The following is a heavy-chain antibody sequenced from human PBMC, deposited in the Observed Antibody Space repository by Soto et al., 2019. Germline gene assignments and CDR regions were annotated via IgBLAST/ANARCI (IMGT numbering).Heavy chain of an antibody. Sequence: SWIRQAPGKGLEWVAYINSGGKSIKYRDSVKGRFTISRDNAWSTLFLQMNSLRSDDTAVYFCVRDEQWLLDYWGQGTLVTVSP. J-gene: IGHJ4*02. D-gene: IGHD6-19*01. V-gene: IGHV3-11*01. CDR3: VRDEQWLLDY. CDR2: INSGGKSI.